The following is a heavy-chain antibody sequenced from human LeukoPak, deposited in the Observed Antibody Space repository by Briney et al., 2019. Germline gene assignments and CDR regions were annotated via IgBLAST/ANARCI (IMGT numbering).Heavy chain of an antibody. Sequence: ASVKVSCKASGYTFTGYFMHWVRQATGQGLEWMGWMDPNSGNTDYAQKFQGRVTLTRNTSISTAYMELSSLRSEDTAVYYCARGIRDYYGSGSYFDYWGQGTLVTVSS. CDR1: GYTFTGYF. J-gene: IGHJ4*02. CDR2: MDPNSGNT. V-gene: IGHV1-8*02. CDR3: ARGIRDYYGSGSYFDY. D-gene: IGHD3-10*01.